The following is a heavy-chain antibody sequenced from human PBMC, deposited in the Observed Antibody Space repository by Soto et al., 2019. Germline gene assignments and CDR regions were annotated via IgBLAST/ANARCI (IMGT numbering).Heavy chain of an antibody. D-gene: IGHD6-6*01. CDR2: IDQSGNT. V-gene: IGHV4-34*01. CDR1: GGSVSGHY. J-gene: IGHJ3*02. Sequence: QVQVQQWGAGLLKPSETLSLTCDVYGGSVSGHYWNWIRQPPGGGLEWIGKIDQSGNTNYNPSLKSRVTISLDRSKNQFSLNLSSVTAADTAVYYCSRSSIWGQGTMVTVSS. CDR3: SRSSI.